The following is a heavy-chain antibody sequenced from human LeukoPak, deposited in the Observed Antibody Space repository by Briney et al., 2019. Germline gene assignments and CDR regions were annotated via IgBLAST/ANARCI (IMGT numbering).Heavy chain of an antibody. J-gene: IGHJ4*02. CDR1: GYTFTSYG. D-gene: IGHD3-10*01. CDR3: ARAHYYGSGSYLDY. Sequence: ASVTVSCKASGYTFTSYGISWVRQAPEQGLEWMGWISAYNGNTNYAQKLQGRVTMTTDTSTSTAYMELRSLRSDDTAVYYCARAHYYGSGSYLDYWGQGTLVTVSS. V-gene: IGHV1-18*01. CDR2: ISAYNGNT.